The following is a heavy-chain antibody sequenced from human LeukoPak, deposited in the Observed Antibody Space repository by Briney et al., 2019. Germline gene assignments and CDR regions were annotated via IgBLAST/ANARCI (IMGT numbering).Heavy chain of an antibody. CDR2: ISAYNGNT. D-gene: IGHD4-17*01. V-gene: IGHV1-18*01. CDR1: GYTSTSYG. J-gene: IGHJ5*02. Sequence: GASVKVSCKASGYTSTSYGISWVRQAPGQGLEWMGWISAYNGNTNYAQKLQGRVTMTTGTSTSTAYMELRSLRSDDTAVYYCARAYGDYRTGWFDPWGQGTLVTVSS. CDR3: ARAYGDYRTGWFDP.